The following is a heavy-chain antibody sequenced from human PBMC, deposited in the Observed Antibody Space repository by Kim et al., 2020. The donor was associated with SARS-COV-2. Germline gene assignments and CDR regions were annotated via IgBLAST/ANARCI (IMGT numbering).Heavy chain of an antibody. CDR1: GGSISSYY. V-gene: IGHV4-59*01. J-gene: IGHJ4*02. Sequence: SETLSLTCTVSGGSISSYYWSWIRQPPGKGLEWIGYIYYSGSTNYNPSLKSRVTISVDTSKNQFSLKLSSVTAADTAVYYCASLNYGSGGFDYWGQGTLVTVSS. D-gene: IGHD3-10*01. CDR3: ASLNYGSGGFDY. CDR2: IYYSGST.